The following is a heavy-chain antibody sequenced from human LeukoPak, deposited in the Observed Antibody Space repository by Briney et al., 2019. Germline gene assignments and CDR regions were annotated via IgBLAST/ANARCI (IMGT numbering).Heavy chain of an antibody. CDR1: GGTFSSYA. CDR3: ARARRTDNDFWSGYSDYYYYYYMDV. D-gene: IGHD3-3*01. J-gene: IGHJ6*03. Sequence: SVKVSCKASGGTFSSYAISWVRQAPGQGLEWMGGIIPIFGTANYAQKFQGRVTITTDESTSTAYMELSSLRSEDTAVYYCARARRTDNDFWSGYSDYYYYYYMDVWGKGTAVTVSS. V-gene: IGHV1-69*05. CDR2: IIPIFGTA.